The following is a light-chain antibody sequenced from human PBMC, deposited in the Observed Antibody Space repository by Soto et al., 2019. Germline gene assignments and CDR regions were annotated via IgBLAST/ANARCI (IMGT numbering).Light chain of an antibody. J-gene: IGKJ1*01. CDR1: QSVSSK. Sequence: EIVLTQSPGTLSVSPGERATLSCRASQSVSSKLAWYQQKPGQAPRLLFYGASTGATGIPARFSGSGSETEFTLSISSLQSEDFAVYYCQQYNNWPGTFGQGTKVAIK. CDR3: QQYNNWPGT. CDR2: GAS. V-gene: IGKV3-15*01.